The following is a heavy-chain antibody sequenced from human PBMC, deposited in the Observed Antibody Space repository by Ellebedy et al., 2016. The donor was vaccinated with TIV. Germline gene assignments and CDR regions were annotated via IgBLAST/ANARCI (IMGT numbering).Heavy chain of an antibody. J-gene: IGHJ4*02. CDR3: ARGPTVTTHFDY. D-gene: IGHD4-17*01. V-gene: IGHV4-59*01. Sequence: GSLRLSCTVSFGSISTYYWSWIRQPPGKGLEWIGYIHYSGHSNYNPSLKSRVTISVDTTENQFSLKLSSVTAADTAVYYCARGPTVTTHFDYWGQGTLVTVSS. CDR2: IHYSGHS. CDR1: FGSISTYY.